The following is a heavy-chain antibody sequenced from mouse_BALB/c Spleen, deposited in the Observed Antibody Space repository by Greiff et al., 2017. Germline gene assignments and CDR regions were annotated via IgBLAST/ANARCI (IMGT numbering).Heavy chain of an antibody. CDR1: GYTFTSYW. Sequence: VQLVESGAELAKPGASVKMSCKASGYTFTSYWMHWVKQRPGQGLEWIGYINPSTGYTEYNQKFKDKATLTADKSSSTAYMQLSSLTSEDSAVYYCARDGSSLYWYFDVWGAGTTVTVSS. J-gene: IGHJ1*01. CDR2: INPSTGYT. D-gene: IGHD1-1*01. V-gene: IGHV1-7*01. CDR3: ARDGSSLYWYFDV.